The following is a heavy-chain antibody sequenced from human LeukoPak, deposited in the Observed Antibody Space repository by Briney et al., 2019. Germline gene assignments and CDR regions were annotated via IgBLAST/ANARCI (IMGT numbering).Heavy chain of an antibody. CDR2: ITSSGTT. D-gene: IGHD5-18*01. CDR3: ASLLYGYSYGPFHH. V-gene: IGHV3-48*03. CDR1: GFTFSSHE. Sequence: PGGSLRLSCAASGFTFSSHEMNWVRQAPGKGLEWVSYITSSGTTKYGDSVKGRFTISRDNAKDSLYLQMNSLRAEDTAVYYCASLLYGYSYGPFHHWGQGTLVTVSS. J-gene: IGHJ4*02.